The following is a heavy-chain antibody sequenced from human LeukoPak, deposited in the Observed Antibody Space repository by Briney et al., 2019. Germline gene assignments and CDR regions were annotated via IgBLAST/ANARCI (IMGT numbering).Heavy chain of an antibody. V-gene: IGHV4-59*08. CDR2: IYYSGST. CDR1: GGSIRSYY. J-gene: IGHJ3*02. D-gene: IGHD1-7*01. CDR3: AREITGTTWAFDI. Sequence: SETLSLTCTVSGGSIRSYYWSWIRQPPGKGLQWIGYIYYSGSTKYNPSPKSRVTISVDTSKNQFSLRLSSVTAADTAVYYCAREITGTTWAFDIWGQGTLVTVSS.